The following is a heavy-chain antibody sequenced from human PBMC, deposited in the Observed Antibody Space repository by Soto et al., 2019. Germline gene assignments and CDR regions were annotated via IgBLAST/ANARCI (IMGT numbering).Heavy chain of an antibody. D-gene: IGHD3-16*02. CDR3: ANGLGELSPESFDY. Sequence: QVHLVESGGGVVQPGRSLRLSCAASGFTFSYYAMHWVRQAPGKGLEWVAVISFDGSDKYYGDSVKGRFTISRDNSKNTLDLQMNSLRADDTAVYYCANGLGELSPESFDYWGQGTLITVSS. CDR1: GFTFSYYA. J-gene: IGHJ4*02. V-gene: IGHV3-30*18. CDR2: ISFDGSDK.